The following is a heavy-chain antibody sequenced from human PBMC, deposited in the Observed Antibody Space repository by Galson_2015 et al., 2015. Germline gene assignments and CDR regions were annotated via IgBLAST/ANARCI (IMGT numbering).Heavy chain of an antibody. CDR2: IREDGVVK. V-gene: IGHV3-7*03. CDR3: TRDPTYEIENYFYDAFDV. J-gene: IGHJ3*01. CDR1: GFTFSNYW. D-gene: IGHD3-16*01. Sequence: SLRLSCAASGFTFSNYWMNWVRQAPGKGLEWVANIREDGVVKYYVDSVKGRFTISRDNAKNSLFLQANSLRAEDTAVYYCTRDPTYEIENYFYDAFDVWGQGTVVTVSS.